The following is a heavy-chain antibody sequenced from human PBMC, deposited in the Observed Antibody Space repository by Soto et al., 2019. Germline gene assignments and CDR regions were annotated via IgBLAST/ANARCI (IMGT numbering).Heavy chain of an antibody. V-gene: IGHV2-5*02. J-gene: IGHJ3*02. CDR2: IYWDDDK. Sequence: SGPTLVNPTQTLTLTCTFSGFSLSTSGVGVGWIRQPPGKALEWLALIYWDDDKRYSPSLKSRLTITKDTSKNQVVLTMTNMDPVDTATYYCAHVGPIQPWPHDAFDIWGQGTMVTVSS. CDR1: GFSLSTSGVG. CDR3: AHVGPIQPWPHDAFDI. D-gene: IGHD5-18*01.